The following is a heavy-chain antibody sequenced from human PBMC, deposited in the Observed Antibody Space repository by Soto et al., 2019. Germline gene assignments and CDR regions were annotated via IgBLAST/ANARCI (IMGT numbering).Heavy chain of an antibody. J-gene: IGHJ6*03. CDR3: AREIGRGAAQTNYMDV. V-gene: IGHV3-66*01. D-gene: IGHD6-6*01. Sequence: EVQLVESGGGLVQPGGSLRLSGAASGFTVSSNYMSWVRQAPGKGLEWVSVIYSGGSTFYADSVKGRFTISRDNSKNTVYLQINSLRAEDAGVYYCAREIGRGAAQTNYMDVWGKGTTVTVS. CDR1: GFTVSSNY. CDR2: IYSGGST.